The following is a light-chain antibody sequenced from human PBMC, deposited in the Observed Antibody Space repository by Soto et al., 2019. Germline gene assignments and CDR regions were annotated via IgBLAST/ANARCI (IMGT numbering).Light chain of an antibody. CDR1: QSVRSN. J-gene: IGKJ4*01. Sequence: EIVMTQSPATLSMSPGERATLSFRASQSVRSNLAWYHQKPGQAPRLLIYGASTRATGIPARFSGSGSGTDFTLTISSLEPEDFAVYYCQQRSNWLTFGGGTKVDNK. CDR2: GAS. CDR3: QQRSNWLT. V-gene: IGKV3-11*01.